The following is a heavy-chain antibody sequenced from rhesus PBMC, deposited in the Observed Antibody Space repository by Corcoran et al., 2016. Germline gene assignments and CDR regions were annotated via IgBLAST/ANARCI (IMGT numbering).Heavy chain of an antibody. CDR3: ASGPANFDY. J-gene: IGHJ4*01. CDR2: ISGSCGST. Sequence: QVQLQESGPGLVKPSETLSLTCAVSGGSVSSSNWWSLIRQPPGKGLEWIGYISGSCGSTYYNPSHKSRVPISTDTSKNQFSLRLSSVTAADTAVYYCASGPANFDYWGQGVLVTVSS. V-gene: IGHV4-65*01. CDR1: GGSVSSSNW. D-gene: IGHD6-19*01.